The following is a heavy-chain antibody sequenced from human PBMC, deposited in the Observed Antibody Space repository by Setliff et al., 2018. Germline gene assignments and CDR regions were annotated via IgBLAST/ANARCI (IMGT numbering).Heavy chain of an antibody. J-gene: IGHJ4*02. D-gene: IGHD2-8*01. CDR3: LRLVRYCTRIACQATSGDEV. V-gene: IGHV1-18*01. CDR1: GYTLSNSI. Sequence: ASVKVSCKASGYTLSNSILSWVRQAPGQGLEWVGWISAYNGKTYFAQKFQDRITLTTDTSTNTGYLELRGLRSDDTAVYYCLRLVRYCTRIACQATSGDEVWGLGTLVTVSS. CDR2: ISAYNGKT.